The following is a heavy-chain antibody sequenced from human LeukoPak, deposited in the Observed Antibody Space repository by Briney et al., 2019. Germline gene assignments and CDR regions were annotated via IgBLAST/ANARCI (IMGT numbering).Heavy chain of an antibody. Sequence: GGSLRLSCAASGFTLRSYGMSWVRQAPGKGLEWVSTISGSGVNTDYADSVKGRFTISSDNSKNTLHLQMNSLRAEDTAVYYCAKAIVVLISGQFWDYWGQGTLVTVSS. J-gene: IGHJ4*02. V-gene: IGHV3-23*01. CDR2: ISGSGVNT. CDR1: GFTLRSYG. CDR3: AKAIVVLISGQFWDY. D-gene: IGHD3-22*01.